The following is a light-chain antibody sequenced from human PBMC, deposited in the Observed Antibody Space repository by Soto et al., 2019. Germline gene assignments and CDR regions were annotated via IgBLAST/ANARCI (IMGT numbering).Light chain of an antibody. CDR2: DAS. CDR3: QQYNNWPLT. J-gene: IGKJ4*01. V-gene: IGKV3-15*01. CDR1: QSVSSF. Sequence: EVVMTQSPATLSESPGERATLSCRASQSVSSFLAWYQQKPGQAPRPLIYDASTRAADIPARFSGSGSGTDFNLTISSLQPEDVAVYYWQQYNNWPLTFGGGTKVEIK.